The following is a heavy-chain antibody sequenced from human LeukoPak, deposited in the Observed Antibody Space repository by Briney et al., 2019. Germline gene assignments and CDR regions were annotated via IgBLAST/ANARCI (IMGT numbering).Heavy chain of an antibody. D-gene: IGHD3-3*01. CDR3: AKDHYWSIDY. V-gene: IGHV3-74*01. Sequence: GGSLRLSCAVSGLDFSINGMHWVRYAPGQGLVWVSRIKGDGISTNYADSVKGRFTISRDIAKNTLYLQMNSLRAEDTGVYYCAKDHYWSIDYWGRGTLVTVSS. CDR2: IKGDGIST. J-gene: IGHJ4*02. CDR1: GLDFSING.